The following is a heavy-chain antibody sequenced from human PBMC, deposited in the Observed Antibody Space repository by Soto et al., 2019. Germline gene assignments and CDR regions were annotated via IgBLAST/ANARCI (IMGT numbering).Heavy chain of an antibody. J-gene: IGHJ3*01. D-gene: IGHD1-26*01. V-gene: IGHV3-74*01. CDR1: GFTFSYYW. CDR3: ARGDRGAFDL. CDR2: IHSDGSST. Sequence: EVQLVESGGGLVQPGESLRLSCAASGFTFSYYWMHWVRQAPGKGLVWVSRIHSDGSSTTHADSVKGRFSISRDNARNTVYLQMNSLRAEDTAVYYCARGDRGAFDLWGQGTVLTVSS.